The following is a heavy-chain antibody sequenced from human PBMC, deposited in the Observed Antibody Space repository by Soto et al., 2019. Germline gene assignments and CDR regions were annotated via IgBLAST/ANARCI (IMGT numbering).Heavy chain of an antibody. Sequence: QVQLQESGPGLVKTSDTLSLTCTVSGGSITPYYWSWIRQPPGEGLEWIGYVSYSGKTGYNPSLKSRGSMSIDPSKNEFSLKLTSLTAADAATYYCARQQYTVVTAFDVWGQGTTVAVSS. J-gene: IGHJ3*01. V-gene: IGHV4-59*07. CDR3: ARQQYTVVTAFDV. CDR2: VSYSGKT. CDR1: GGSITPYY. D-gene: IGHD2-15*01.